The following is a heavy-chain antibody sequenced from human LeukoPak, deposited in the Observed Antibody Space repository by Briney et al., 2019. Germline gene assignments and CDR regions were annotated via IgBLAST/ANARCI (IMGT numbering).Heavy chain of an antibody. CDR1: GFTFSSYA. CDR3: ASQRGLVKFDY. CDR2: IYSGGST. J-gene: IGHJ4*02. Sequence: GGSLRLSCAASGFTFSSYAVGWVRQARGKGLEWVSVIYSGGSTSYADSVKGRFTISRDNSKNTVYLKMNSLRAEDTAVYYCASQRGLVKFDYWGQGTLVTVSS. V-gene: IGHV3-66*04. D-gene: IGHD3/OR15-3a*01.